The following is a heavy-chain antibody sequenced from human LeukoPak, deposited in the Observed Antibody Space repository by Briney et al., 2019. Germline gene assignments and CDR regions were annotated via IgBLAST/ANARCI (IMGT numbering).Heavy chain of an antibody. D-gene: IGHD5-18*01. Sequence: PGESLKISCKGSEDSFTNYWIGWVRQMPGKGLEWMGIIYPGDSDTRYSPSFQGQVTISADKSISTAYLQWSSLKASDTAMYYCARRVGAGYSYGYFAAFDIWGQGTMVSVSS. CDR1: EDSFTNYW. CDR3: ARRVGAGYSYGYFAAFDI. CDR2: IYPGDSDT. J-gene: IGHJ3*02. V-gene: IGHV5-51*01.